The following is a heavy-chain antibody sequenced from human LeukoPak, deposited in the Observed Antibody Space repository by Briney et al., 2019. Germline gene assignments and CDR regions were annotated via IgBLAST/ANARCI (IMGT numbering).Heavy chain of an antibody. CDR3: ARRYYDSREGAFDI. CDR2: IIPIFGTA. J-gene: IGHJ3*02. D-gene: IGHD3-22*01. CDR1: GGTFSSYA. Sequence: SVKVSCKASGGTFSSYAISWVRQAPGQGLGWMGGIIPIFGTANYAQKFQGRVTITADKSTSTAYMELSSLRSEDTAVYYCARRYYDSREGAFDIWGQGTMVTVSS. V-gene: IGHV1-69*06.